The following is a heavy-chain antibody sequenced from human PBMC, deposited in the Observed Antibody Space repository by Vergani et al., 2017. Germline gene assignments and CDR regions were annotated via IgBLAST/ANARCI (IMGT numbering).Heavy chain of an antibody. CDR3: ARGDPYSSGWWSGYYYYGMDV. V-gene: IGHV4-30-2*01. J-gene: IGHJ6*02. CDR1: GGSISSGGYS. D-gene: IGHD6-19*01. Sequence: QLQLQESGSGLVKPSQTLSLTCAVSGGSISSGGYSWSWIRQPPGKGLEWIGYIYHSGSTYYNPSLKSRVTISVDRSKNQFSLKLSSVTAADTAVYYCARGDPYSSGWWSGYYYYGMDVWGQGTTVTVSS. CDR2: IYHSGST.